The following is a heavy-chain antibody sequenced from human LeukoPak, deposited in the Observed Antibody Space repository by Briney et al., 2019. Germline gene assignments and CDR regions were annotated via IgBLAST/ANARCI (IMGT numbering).Heavy chain of an antibody. CDR2: INPNSGGT. CDR3: ARDPCGTDDYDCLNWFDP. Sequence: ASVKVSCKASGYTFTGYYVHWVRQAPGQGLEWMGWINPNSGGTNYAQKFQGRVTMTRDTSISTAYMELSRLRSDDTAVYYCARDPCGTDDYDCLNWFDPWGQGTLVTVSS. D-gene: IGHD3-16*01. V-gene: IGHV1-2*02. J-gene: IGHJ5*02. CDR1: GYTFTGYY.